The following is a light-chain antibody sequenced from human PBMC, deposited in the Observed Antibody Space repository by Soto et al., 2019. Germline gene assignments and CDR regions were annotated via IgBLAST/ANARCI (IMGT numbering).Light chain of an antibody. J-gene: IGLJ3*02. Sequence: QSALTQPASVSGSPGQSITISCTGTSSDVGAYKYVSWYQQHPDKAPKLMIYEVSNRPSGVSNRFSGSKSGNTASLTISGLQAEDEADYYCSSYTSSSTWVFGGGTQLTVL. V-gene: IGLV2-14*01. CDR3: SSYTSSSTWV. CDR1: SSDVGAYKY. CDR2: EVS.